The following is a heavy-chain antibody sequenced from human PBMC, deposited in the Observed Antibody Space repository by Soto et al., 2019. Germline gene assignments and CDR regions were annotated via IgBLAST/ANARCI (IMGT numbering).Heavy chain of an antibody. CDR3: ARIRIAGAYSRYPPYFDY. CDR2: IFSNDEK. V-gene: IGHV2-26*01. D-gene: IGHD2-15*01. CDR1: GFSLSNARMG. J-gene: IGHJ4*02. Sequence: QVTLKESGPVLVNPTETLTLTCTVSGFSLSNARMGVSWIRQPPGKALEWLAHIFSNDEKSYSTSLKSRLTISKDTSKSQVVLTMTNMDPVDTATYYCARIRIAGAYSRYPPYFDYWGQGTLVTVSS.